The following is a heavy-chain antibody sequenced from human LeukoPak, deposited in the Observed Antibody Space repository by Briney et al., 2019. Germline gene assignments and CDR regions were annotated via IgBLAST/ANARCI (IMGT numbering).Heavy chain of an antibody. CDR2: IYSGDST. Sequence: PGGSLRLSCAASGFTVSSNYMSWVRQAPGKGLEWVSVIYSGDSTYYPDSVKGRFTISRDNSKNTLYLQMNSLRAEDTALYYCARDFWSGYLPHYWGQGTLVTVSS. V-gene: IGHV3-53*01. CDR3: ARDFWSGYLPHY. D-gene: IGHD3-3*01. CDR1: GFTVSSNY. J-gene: IGHJ4*02.